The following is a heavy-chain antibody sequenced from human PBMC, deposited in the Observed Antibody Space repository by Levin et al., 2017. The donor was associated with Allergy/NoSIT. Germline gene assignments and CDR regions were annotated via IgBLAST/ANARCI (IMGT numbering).Heavy chain of an antibody. CDR2: ISPESFYK. CDR1: GFSFSTYT. Sequence: GESLKISCAASGFSFSTYTMNWVRQAPGKGLEWLSSISPESFYKYYADSVEGRFSISRDNVRDSLYLQLNSLRTEDTAVYFCTRSMPQRDVNIRAPYEYWGQGTLVTVSS. J-gene: IGHJ4*02. V-gene: IGHV3-21*01. D-gene: IGHD2-2*01. CDR3: TRSMPQRDVNIRAPYEY.